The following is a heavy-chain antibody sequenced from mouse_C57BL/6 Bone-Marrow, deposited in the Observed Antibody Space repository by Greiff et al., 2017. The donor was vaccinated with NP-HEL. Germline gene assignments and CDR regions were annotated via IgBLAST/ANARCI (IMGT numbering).Heavy chain of an antibody. CDR2: INYDGSST. Sequence: EVNVVESEGGLVQPGSSMKLSCTASGFTFSDYYMAWVRQVPEKGLEWVANINYDGSSTYYLDSLKSRFIISRDNAKNILYLQMSSLKSEDTATYYCARDRDYYGSSYCWYFDVWGTGTTVTVSS. V-gene: IGHV5-16*01. CDR3: ARDRDYYGSSYCWYFDV. CDR1: GFTFSDYY. D-gene: IGHD1-1*01. J-gene: IGHJ1*03.